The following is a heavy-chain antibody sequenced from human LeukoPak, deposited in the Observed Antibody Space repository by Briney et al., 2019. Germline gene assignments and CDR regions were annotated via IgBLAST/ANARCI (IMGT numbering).Heavy chain of an antibody. V-gene: IGHV3-23*01. CDR2: ISGSGGST. CDR1: GFTFSSYA. J-gene: IGHJ4*02. Sequence: PGGSLRLSCAASGFTFSSYAMSWVRQAPGKGLEWVSAISGSGGSTYYADSVKGRFTISRDNSKNTLYLQMNSLRAEDTALYYCARDTYSSIRFFDYWGQGTLVTVSS. D-gene: IGHD6-13*01. CDR3: ARDTYSSIRFFDY.